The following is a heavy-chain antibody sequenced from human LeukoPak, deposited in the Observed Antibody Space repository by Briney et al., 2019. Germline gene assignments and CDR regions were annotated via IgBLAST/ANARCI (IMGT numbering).Heavy chain of an antibody. CDR3: ARAHGGNSGFDY. CDR1: GFTFSSYS. Sequence: NPGRSLRLSCAASGFTFSSYSMNWVRQAPGKGLEWVSSISSSSSYIYYADSVKGRFTISRDNAKNSLYLQMNSLRAEDTAVYYCARAHGGNSGFDYWGQGTLVTVSS. D-gene: IGHD4-23*01. V-gene: IGHV3-21*01. CDR2: ISSSSSYI. J-gene: IGHJ4*02.